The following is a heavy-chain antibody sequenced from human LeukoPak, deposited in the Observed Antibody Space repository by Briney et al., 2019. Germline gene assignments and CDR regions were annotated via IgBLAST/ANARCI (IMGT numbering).Heavy chain of an antibody. CDR1: GFIFSRYA. V-gene: IGHV3-23*01. Sequence: PGGSLSLSCAASGFIFSRYAMSWVRQAPGKGLEWVSDINDNGGGTFYADSVKGRFTVSRDNSKNTLYMQMNSLRGGDTAVYYCAKKLGSSPGDFFDYWGQGTLVTVSS. CDR2: INDNGGGT. J-gene: IGHJ4*02. CDR3: AKKLGSSPGDFFDY. D-gene: IGHD6-6*01.